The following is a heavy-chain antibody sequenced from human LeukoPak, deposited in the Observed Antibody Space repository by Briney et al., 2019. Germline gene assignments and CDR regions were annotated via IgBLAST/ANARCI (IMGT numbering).Heavy chain of an antibody. D-gene: IGHD4-17*01. Sequence: SVKVSCKASGGTFSSYAISWVRQAPGQGLEWMGGIIPIFGTANYAQKFQGRVTITADESTSTAYMELSSLRSEDTAVYYCARDAGTVTTFGYWGQGTLVTVSS. CDR1: GGTFSSYA. J-gene: IGHJ4*02. CDR3: ARDAGTVTTFGY. CDR2: IIPIFGTA. V-gene: IGHV1-69*01.